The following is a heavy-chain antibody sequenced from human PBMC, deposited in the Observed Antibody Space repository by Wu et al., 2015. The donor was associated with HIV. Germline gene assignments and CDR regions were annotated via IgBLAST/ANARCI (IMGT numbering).Heavy chain of an antibody. CDR1: GYTFTSYD. V-gene: IGHV1-8*01. D-gene: IGHD3-10*01. Sequence: QVQLMQSGGEVKKPGASVKVSCKASGYTFTSYDINWVRQATGQGLEWMGWMNPNSGNTGYAQKFQGRVTMTRNTSISTAYMELSSLRSEDTAVYYCARGRARLLWFGVQREWFDPWGQGTLVTVSS. CDR2: MNPNSGNT. CDR3: ARGRARLLWFGVQREWFDP. J-gene: IGHJ5*02.